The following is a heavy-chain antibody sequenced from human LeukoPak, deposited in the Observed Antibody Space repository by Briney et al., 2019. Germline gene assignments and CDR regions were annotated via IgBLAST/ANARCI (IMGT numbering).Heavy chain of an antibody. D-gene: IGHD3-9*01. CDR3: ASAPNLPYYDILTGYRY. V-gene: IGHV4-34*01. CDR1: GGSFSGYY. CDR2: INHSGST. Sequence: SETLSLTCAVYGGSFSGYYWGWIRQPPGKGLEWIGEINHSGSTNYNPSPKSRVTISVDTSKNQFSLKLSSVTAADTAVYYCASAPNLPYYDILTGYRYWGQGTLVTVSS. J-gene: IGHJ4*02.